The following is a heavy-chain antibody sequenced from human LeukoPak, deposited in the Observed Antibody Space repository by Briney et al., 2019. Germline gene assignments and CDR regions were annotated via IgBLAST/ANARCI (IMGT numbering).Heavy chain of an antibody. Sequence: PGGSLRLSCAASGFTFSDYYRSWIRQAPGKGLEWVSYISSSGSTIYYADSVKGRFTISRDNAKNSLYLQMNSLRAEDTAVYYCTRYEGADVWSGYSYYYYGVDVWGQGTTVTVSS. V-gene: IGHV3-11*01. CDR2: ISSSGSTI. J-gene: IGHJ6*01. D-gene: IGHD3-3*01. CDR1: GFTFSDYY. CDR3: TRYEGADVWSGYSYYYYGVDV.